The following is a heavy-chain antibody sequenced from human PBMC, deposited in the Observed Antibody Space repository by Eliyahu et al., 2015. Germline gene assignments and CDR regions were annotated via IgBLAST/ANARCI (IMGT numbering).Heavy chain of an antibody. V-gene: IGHV4-38-2*02. CDR1: GYSSXXDYY. Sequence: QVQLQESGPGLVKPSETLSLTCPVSGYSSXXDYYLAWIRQPPGKGLEWIGSIYHAGXTYYXPSLKSRVTIFMDTSKNQLFLRLTSVTAGDTAVYFCARGPEGTATFTDSF. CDR2: IYHAGXT. J-gene: IGHJ3*01. CDR3: ARGPEGTATFTDSF. D-gene: IGHD1-1*01.